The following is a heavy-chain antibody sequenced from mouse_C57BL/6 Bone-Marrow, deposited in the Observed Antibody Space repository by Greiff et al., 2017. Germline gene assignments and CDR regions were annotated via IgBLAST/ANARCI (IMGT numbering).Heavy chain of an antibody. CDR2: IDPANGNT. D-gene: IGHD1-1*01. V-gene: IGHV14-3*01. Sequence: EVQLQQSVAELVRPGASVKLSCTASGFNIKNTYMHWVKQRPEQGLEWIGRIDPANGNTKYAPKFQGKATITADTSSNTAYLQLSSLTSEDTAIYYCAKAYYYGSSPLDYWGQGTTLTVSS. CDR3: AKAYYYGSSPLDY. J-gene: IGHJ2*01. CDR1: GFNIKNTY.